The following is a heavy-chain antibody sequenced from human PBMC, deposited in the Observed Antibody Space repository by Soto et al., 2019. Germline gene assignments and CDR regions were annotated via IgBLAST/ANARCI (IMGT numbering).Heavy chain of an antibody. CDR2: INHRGST. J-gene: IGHJ4*02. CDR1: GGSFSGYY. CDR3: ARGRDYDYLWVSYRAFDY. D-gene: IGHD3-16*02. V-gene: IGHV4-34*01. Sequence: QVQLQQWGAGLLKPAETLSLTCAVYGGSFSGYYWSWIRQPPGKGLEWIGEINHRGSTNYNPSLKSRVTISVDMSKNQFSLNLSSVTAADTAVYYCARGRDYDYLWVSYRAFDYWGQGTLVTVSS.